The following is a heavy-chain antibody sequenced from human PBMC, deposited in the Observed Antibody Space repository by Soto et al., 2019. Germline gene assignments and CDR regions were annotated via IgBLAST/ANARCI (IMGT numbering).Heavy chain of an antibody. Sequence: GGSLRLSCAASGFTFSSSWMHWVRQTPGKGLEWVTRINGDGSSPGYADPVKGRFTLSRDNAKNKMYLQMNSLRVEDTGIYYCVRDTSATRLDYWGQGTLVTVSS. J-gene: IGHJ4*02. CDR2: INGDGSSP. CDR1: GFTFSSSW. D-gene: IGHD2-21*01. CDR3: VRDTSATRLDY. V-gene: IGHV3-74*01.